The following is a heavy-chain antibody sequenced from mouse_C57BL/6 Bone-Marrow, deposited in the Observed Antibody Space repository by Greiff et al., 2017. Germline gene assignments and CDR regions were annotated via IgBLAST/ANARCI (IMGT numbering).Heavy chain of an antibody. J-gene: IGHJ4*01. Sequence: QVQLQQSGPELVKPGASVKISCKASGYAFSSSWMNWVKQRPGKGLEWIGRIYPGDGETNYNRKFKGKATLTADKSSSTAYMQLSSLTSEDSAVYFCARRAIVTTRYYAMDYWGQGTSLTVSS. CDR2: IYPGDGET. CDR1: GYAFSSSW. V-gene: IGHV1-82*01. D-gene: IGHD2-5*01. CDR3: ARRAIVTTRYYAMDY.